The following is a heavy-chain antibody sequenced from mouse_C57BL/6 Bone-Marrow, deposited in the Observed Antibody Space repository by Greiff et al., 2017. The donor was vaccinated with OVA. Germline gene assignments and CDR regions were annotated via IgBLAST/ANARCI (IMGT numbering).Heavy chain of an antibody. CDR3: ARGALWVRPGDYAVDY. Sequence: QVTLKVSGPGILQSSQTLSLTCSFSGFSLSTSGMGVSWIRQPSGKGLDWLAHIYWDDAKRYNPSLKSRLTISKDTSRNPGFLKITSVDTADTATYYCARGALWVRPGDYAVDYWGQGTSVTVSS. CDR2: IYWDDAK. J-gene: IGHJ4*01. V-gene: IGHV8-12*01. D-gene: IGHD2-14*01. CDR1: GFSLSTSGMG.